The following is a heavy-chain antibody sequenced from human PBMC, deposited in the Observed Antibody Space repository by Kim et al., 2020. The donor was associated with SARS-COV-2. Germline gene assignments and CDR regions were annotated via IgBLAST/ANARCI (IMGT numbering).Heavy chain of an antibody. CDR1: GFTFGDYA. D-gene: IGHD3-10*01. CDR3: TRVRRSGSYSGSYYYYGMDV. Sequence: GGSLRLSCTASGFTFGDYAMSWFRQAPGKGLEWVGFIRSKGYGGTAEYAASVRGRFTISRDDSKSMAYLQMNSLKTEDTAVYYCTRVRRSGSYSGSYYYYGMDVWGQGTTVTVSS. CDR2: IRSKGYGGTA. J-gene: IGHJ6*02. V-gene: IGHV3-49*03.